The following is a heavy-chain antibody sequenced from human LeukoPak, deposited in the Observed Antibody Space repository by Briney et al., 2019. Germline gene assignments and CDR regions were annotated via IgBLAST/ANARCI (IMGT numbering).Heavy chain of an antibody. V-gene: IGHV3-7*05. CDR1: GFTFSSFW. CDR2: IQRDGGDK. CDR3: VRGISTHDY. J-gene: IGHJ4*02. Sequence: GGSLRLSCAASGFTFSSFWMSWVRQAPGKGLEWVASIQRDGGDKFYVDSVKGRFTISRDNAKNSLYLQMSCLRAEDTAVYYCVRGISTHDYWGQGTLVTVSS.